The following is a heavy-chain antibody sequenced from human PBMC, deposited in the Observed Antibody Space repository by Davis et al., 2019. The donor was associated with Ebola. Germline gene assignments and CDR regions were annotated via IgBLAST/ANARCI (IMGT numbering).Heavy chain of an antibody. Sequence: ASVKVSCKASGYTFSNYFMQWVRQAPGQGLEWMGIINPSVASTSYGQKFQGRITMTGDTSTGTVYMELSGLRYEDTAVYYCARDEILYSSRVSGPLDYWGQGTLVTVYS. CDR3: ARDEILYSSRVSGPLDY. V-gene: IGHV1-46*01. D-gene: IGHD2-15*01. CDR1: GYTFSNYF. J-gene: IGHJ4*02. CDR2: INPSVAST.